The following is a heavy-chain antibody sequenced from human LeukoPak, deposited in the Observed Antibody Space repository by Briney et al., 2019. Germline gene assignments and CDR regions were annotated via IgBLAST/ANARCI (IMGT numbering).Heavy chain of an antibody. J-gene: IGHJ4*02. Sequence: GGSLRLSCAASGFTFSSYAMHWVRQAPGKGREWVAVITYDGSDKYYADSVKGRFTISRDNSKNTVYLQMNSLRAEDTAVYYCARVPYGSGTYTDYWGRGTLVTVSS. V-gene: IGHV3-30-3*01. CDR2: ITYDGSDK. D-gene: IGHD3-10*01. CDR1: GFTFSSYA. CDR3: ARVPYGSGTYTDY.